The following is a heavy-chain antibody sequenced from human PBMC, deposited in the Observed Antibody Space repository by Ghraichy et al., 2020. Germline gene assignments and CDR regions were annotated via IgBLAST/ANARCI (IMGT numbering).Heavy chain of an antibody. Sequence: GGSLRLSCAASGFTFSSYWMIWVRQAPGKGLEWVANIKQDGSEKYYVDSVKGRFTISRDNAKNSLSLQMNSLRAEDTAVYYCARGGRWFGDLPGGYWGQGTLVTVSS. V-gene: IGHV3-7*04. D-gene: IGHD3-10*01. CDR2: IKQDGSEK. CDR1: GFTFSSYW. J-gene: IGHJ4*02. CDR3: ARGGRWFGDLPGGY.